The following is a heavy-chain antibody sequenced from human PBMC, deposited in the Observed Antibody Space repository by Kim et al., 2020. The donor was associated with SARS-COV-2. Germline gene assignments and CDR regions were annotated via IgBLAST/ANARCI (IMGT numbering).Heavy chain of an antibody. CDR2: ISGSGGST. J-gene: IGHJ3*02. D-gene: IGHD3-22*01. Sequence: GGSLRLSCAASGFTFSSYAMSWVRQAPGKGLEWVSAISGSGGSTYYADSVKGRFTISRDNSKNTLYLQMNSLRAEDTAVYYCAKDGRVVVMRALDAFDIWGQGTMVTVSS. V-gene: IGHV3-23*01. CDR1: GFTFSSYA. CDR3: AKDGRVVVMRALDAFDI.